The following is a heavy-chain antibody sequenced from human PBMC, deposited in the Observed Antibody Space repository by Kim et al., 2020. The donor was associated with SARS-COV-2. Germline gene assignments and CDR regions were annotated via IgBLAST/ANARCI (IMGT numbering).Heavy chain of an antibody. J-gene: IGHJ2*01. V-gene: IGHV3-64D*06. CDR2: ISSNGHRT. Sequence: GGSLRLSCLASGFTFSNHIMHWVRQGPWKGLEDVSAISSNGHRTYYADSVRGRFTISRDTSSKTLYLQMGSLRVEDTAIYYCVRGKDVIATSDWHFDLWGRGTLVPVSS. D-gene: IGHD2-21*01. CDR3: VRGKDVIATSDWHFDL. CDR1: GFTFSNHI.